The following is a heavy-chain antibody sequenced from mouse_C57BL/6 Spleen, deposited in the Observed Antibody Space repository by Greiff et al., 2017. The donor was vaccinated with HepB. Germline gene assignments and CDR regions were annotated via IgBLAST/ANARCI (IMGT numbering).Heavy chain of an antibody. Sequence: EVHLVESGGGLVKPGGSLKLSCAASGFTFSDYGMHWVRQAPEKGLEWVAYISSGSSTIYYADTVKGRFTISRDNAKNTLFLQMTSLRSEDTAMYYCARHYYGSSYHWYFDVWGTGTTVTVSS. D-gene: IGHD1-1*01. J-gene: IGHJ1*03. CDR2: ISSGSSTI. V-gene: IGHV5-17*01. CDR1: GFTFSDYG. CDR3: ARHYYGSSYHWYFDV.